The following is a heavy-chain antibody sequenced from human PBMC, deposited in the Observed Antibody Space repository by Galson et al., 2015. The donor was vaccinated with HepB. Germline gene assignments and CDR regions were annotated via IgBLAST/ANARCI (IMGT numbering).Heavy chain of an antibody. D-gene: IGHD6-13*01. CDR2: IYPGDSDT. CDR1: GYSITNYW. J-gene: IGHJ5*02. V-gene: IGHV5-51*01. CDR3: ARRGKDTALSNPAASGWFDP. Sequence: QSGAEVKKPGESLKISCKGSGYSITNYWIGWVRQMPGKGLELKGIIYPGDSDTRSRPSFLGQVSISTDKSINTAYLQWSNLKASDTAMYYCARRGKDTALSNPAASGWFDPWGQGTLVIVSS.